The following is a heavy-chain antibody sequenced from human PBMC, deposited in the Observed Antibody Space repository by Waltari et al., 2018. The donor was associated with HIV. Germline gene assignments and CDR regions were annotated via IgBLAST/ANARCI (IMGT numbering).Heavy chain of an antibody. Sequence: QVQLQESGPGLVKPSETLSLTCTVSGYSISSGYYWGWIRQPPGKGLEWIGSIYHSGTTYYHPSLKSRVTISVDTSKNQFSLKLSSVTAADTAVYYCARGDQSYPRLWFGEFGMDVWGQGTTVTVSS. J-gene: IGHJ6*02. D-gene: IGHD3-10*01. V-gene: IGHV4-38-2*02. CDR3: ARGDQSYPRLWFGEFGMDV. CDR2: IYHSGTT. CDR1: GYSISSGYY.